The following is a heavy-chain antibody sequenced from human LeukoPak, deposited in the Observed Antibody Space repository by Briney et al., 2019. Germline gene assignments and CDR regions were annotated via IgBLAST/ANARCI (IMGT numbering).Heavy chain of an antibody. Sequence: GGSLRLSCAASGFTFTNSWMSWVRQAPGKGLEWVANINQDGSEKYYVDSVMGRFTISRDNADNSLYLHMNSLRAEDTAVYYCVRALGATVGSWGQGTLVTVSS. V-gene: IGHV3-7*01. D-gene: IGHD4-11*01. CDR1: GFTFTNSW. CDR2: INQDGSEK. CDR3: VRALGATVGS. J-gene: IGHJ5*02.